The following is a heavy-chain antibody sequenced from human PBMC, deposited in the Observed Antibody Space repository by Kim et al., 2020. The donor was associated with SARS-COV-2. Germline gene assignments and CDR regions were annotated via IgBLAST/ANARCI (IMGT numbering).Heavy chain of an antibody. CDR2: INHSGST. CDR1: GGSFSGYY. CDR3: ARSKRGQWLVKDGYYYYYGMDV. D-gene: IGHD6-19*01. J-gene: IGHJ6*02. V-gene: IGHV4-34*01. Sequence: SETLSLTCAVYGGSFSGYYWSWIRQPPGKGLEWIGEINHSGSTNYNPSLKSRVTISVDTSKNQFSLKLSSVTAADTAVYYCARSKRGQWLVKDGYYYYYGMDVWGQGTTVTVSS.